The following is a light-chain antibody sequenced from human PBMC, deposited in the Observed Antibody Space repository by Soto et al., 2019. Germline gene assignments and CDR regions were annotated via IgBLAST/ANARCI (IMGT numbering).Light chain of an antibody. CDR3: QQPKSLPRT. J-gene: IGKJ4*01. CDR1: QDISNW. Sequence: DIQMTQSPSSVSASVGDRVTITCRASQDISNWLASYQQKPVKAPKLLIYAASTLESGVPSRFSGSGSGTDFTLTISSLQPEDFATYYCQQPKSLPRTFGGGTKVDI. V-gene: IGKV1-12*01. CDR2: AAS.